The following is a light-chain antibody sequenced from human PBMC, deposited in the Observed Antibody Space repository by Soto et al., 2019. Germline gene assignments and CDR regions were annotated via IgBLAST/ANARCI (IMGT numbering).Light chain of an antibody. CDR3: QQYVTSPQT. V-gene: IGKV3-20*01. CDR1: QSVSSAY. Sequence: EIVLTQSPGTLSWSPGERATLSCRASQSVSSAYLAWYQQNPGQAPRLLIYGASSRATGVPDRFSGSGSGTDFTLSISRLEPEDFAVYYCQQYVTSPQTFGQGTKVEIK. CDR2: GAS. J-gene: IGKJ1*01.